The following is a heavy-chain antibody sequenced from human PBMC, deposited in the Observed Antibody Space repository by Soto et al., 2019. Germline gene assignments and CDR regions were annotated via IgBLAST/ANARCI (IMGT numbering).Heavy chain of an antibody. CDR3: ARVYSNGLSLLDN. Sequence: ASVKVSCKAFGYNFANYAIHWVRQAPGQRLEWMGWINTGNGNAKYSQKFQGRVAITRDKSASTAHMELSSLRSEDTAVYYCARVYSNGLSLLDNWGQGTQVTVSS. V-gene: IGHV1-3*04. J-gene: IGHJ4*02. D-gene: IGHD1-26*01. CDR2: INTGNGNA. CDR1: GYNFANYA.